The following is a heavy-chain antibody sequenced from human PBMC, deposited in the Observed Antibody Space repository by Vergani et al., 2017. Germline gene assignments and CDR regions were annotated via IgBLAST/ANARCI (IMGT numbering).Heavy chain of an antibody. V-gene: IGHV1-69*01. D-gene: IGHD3-3*01. CDR1: GGTFSSYA. J-gene: IGHJ5*02. CDR2: IIPIFGTA. CDR3: ARDFESYYDFWSGYLNWFDP. Sequence: QVQLVQSGAEVKKPGSSVKVSCKASGGTFSSYAISWVRQAPGQGLEWMGGIIPIFGTANYAQKFQGRVTITADESTSTAYMELSSLRSEDTAVYYWARDFESYYDFWSGYLNWFDPWGQGTLVTVSS.